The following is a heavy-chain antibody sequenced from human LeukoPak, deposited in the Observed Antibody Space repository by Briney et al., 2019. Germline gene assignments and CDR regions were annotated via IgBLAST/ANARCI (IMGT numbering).Heavy chain of an antibody. V-gene: IGHV4-34*01. CDR1: GGSFSGYY. D-gene: IGHD2-15*01. Sequence: SETLSLTCAVYGGSFSGYYWSWIRQPPGKGLEWIGEINHSGSTNYNPSLKSRVTISVDTSKNQFSLKLSSVTAADTAVYYCARERDCSGGSCYSFFDYWGQGTLVTVSS. CDR2: INHSGST. J-gene: IGHJ4*02. CDR3: ARERDCSGGSCYSFFDY.